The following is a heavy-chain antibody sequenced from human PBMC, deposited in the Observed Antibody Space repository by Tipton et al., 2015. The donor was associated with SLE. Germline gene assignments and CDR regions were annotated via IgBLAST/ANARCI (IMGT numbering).Heavy chain of an antibody. Sequence: QVQLVQSGAEVKKPGSSVKVSCKASGGTFSSYAISWVRQAPGQGLEWMGGIIPIFGTANYAQEFQGRVTITADESTSTAYMELSSLRSEDTAVYYCAKTHRWDMTSHDAFDIWGQGTMVTVSS. D-gene: IGHD1-26*01. CDR3: AKTHRWDMTSHDAFDI. J-gene: IGHJ3*02. CDR2: IIPIFGTA. V-gene: IGHV1-69*01. CDR1: GGTFSSYA.